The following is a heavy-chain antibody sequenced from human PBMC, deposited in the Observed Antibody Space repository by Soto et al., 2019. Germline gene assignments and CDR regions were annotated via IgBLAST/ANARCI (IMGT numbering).Heavy chain of an antibody. CDR3: ARGRFNAFGI. CDR1: GDSVSSNSVA. CDR2: TYYRSKGYN. V-gene: IGHV6-1*01. Sequence: QVQLQQSGPGLVKPSQTLSLTCAISGDSVSSNSVAWNWIRQSPSRGLEWLGRTYYRSKGYNDYGVTVKGRITINPDTSTNQFSLQLNSVTPEDTAVYYCARGRFNAFGIWGQGTMVTVSS. D-gene: IGHD3-3*01. J-gene: IGHJ3*02.